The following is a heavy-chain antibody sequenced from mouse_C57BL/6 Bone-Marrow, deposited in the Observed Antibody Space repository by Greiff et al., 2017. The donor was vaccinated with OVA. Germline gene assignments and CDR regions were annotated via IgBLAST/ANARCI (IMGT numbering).Heavy chain of an antibody. CDR3: ARHERGDGYYCYFDD. CDR2: FYPGSGSI. CDR1: GYTFTEYT. D-gene: IGHD2-3*01. V-gene: IGHV1-62-2*01. J-gene: IGHJ2*01. Sequence: QVQLQQSGAELVKPGASVKLSCKASGYTFTEYTIHWVKQRSGQGLEWLGWFYPGSGSIKYNEKLTDQATLTADKSSSTVYMELSRLTSEDSAVYFCARHERGDGYYCYFDDWGQGTTLTVSS.